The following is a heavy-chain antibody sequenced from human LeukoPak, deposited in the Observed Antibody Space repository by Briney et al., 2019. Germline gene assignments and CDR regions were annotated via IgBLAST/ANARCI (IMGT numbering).Heavy chain of an antibody. CDR1: GGSISSGSYY. CDR3: AGEYSSSFDY. V-gene: IGHV4-61*02. D-gene: IGHD6-6*01. J-gene: IGHJ4*02. Sequence: SQTLSLTCTVSGGSISSGSYYWSWIRQPAGKGLEWIGRIYTSGSTNYNPSLKSRVTISVDTSKNQFSLKLSSVTAADTAVYYCAGEYSSSFDYWGQGTLVTVSS. CDR2: IYTSGST.